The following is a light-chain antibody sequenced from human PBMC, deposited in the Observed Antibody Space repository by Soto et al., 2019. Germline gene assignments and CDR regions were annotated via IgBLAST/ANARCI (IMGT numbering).Light chain of an antibody. CDR1: QSVSSSY. Sequence: EIVLTQSPGTLSLSPGERATLSCRASQSVSSSYLAWYQQRPGQAPRLLIYGASSRATGIPGRFSGSGSGIDFTLRISRLEPEDFAVYYCHQYDSTPYTFGQGTKLDIK. J-gene: IGKJ2*01. CDR3: HQYDSTPYT. V-gene: IGKV3-20*01. CDR2: GAS.